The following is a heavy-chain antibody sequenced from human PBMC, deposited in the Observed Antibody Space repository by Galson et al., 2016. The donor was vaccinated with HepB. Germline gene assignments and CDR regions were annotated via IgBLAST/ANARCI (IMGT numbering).Heavy chain of an antibody. Sequence: SLRLSCAASGFTLSSYAIHWVRQAPGKGLEWVAVISADGSDKYYAGSVEGRFTISRDNSKDTLYMQMDSLKPEDTAVYYCARGLGHLDHWGQGTLVTVSS. CDR3: ARGLGHLDH. J-gene: IGHJ4*02. CDR2: ISADGSDK. CDR1: GFTLSSYA. V-gene: IGHV3-30-3*01. D-gene: IGHD3-16*01.